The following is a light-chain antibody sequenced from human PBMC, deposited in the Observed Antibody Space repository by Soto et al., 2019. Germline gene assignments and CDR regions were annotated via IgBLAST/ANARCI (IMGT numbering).Light chain of an antibody. J-gene: IGKJ5*01. CDR2: GAS. CDR1: QSVANY. V-gene: IGKV3-20*01. CDR3: QQYSSSPIT. Sequence: VMTQSPATLSVSPGDRATLSCRASQSVANYLDWYQQKPGQAPRLLISGASSRATDTPDRFSGSGSGTDFTLTIAGLEPADSAVYYCQQYSSSPITFGQGTRLEI.